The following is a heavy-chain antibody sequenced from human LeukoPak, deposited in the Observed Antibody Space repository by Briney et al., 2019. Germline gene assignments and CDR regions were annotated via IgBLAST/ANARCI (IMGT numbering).Heavy chain of an antibody. D-gene: IGHD4-17*01. CDR3: ARGLTTVTTFNWFDP. V-gene: IGHV4-34*01. J-gene: IGHJ5*02. Sequence: PSETLSLTCAVYGGSFSGYFWSWIRQPPGKGLEWIGEINHSGSTNYNPSLKSRVTISVDTSKNQFSLKLSSVTAADTAVYSCARGLTTVTTFNWFDPWGQRTLVAVSS. CDR2: INHSGST. CDR1: GGSFSGYF.